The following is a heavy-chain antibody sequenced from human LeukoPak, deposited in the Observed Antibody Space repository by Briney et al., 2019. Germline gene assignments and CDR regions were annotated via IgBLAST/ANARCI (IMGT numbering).Heavy chain of an antibody. D-gene: IGHD6-19*01. V-gene: IGHV4-59*01. CDR3: ARDSIGLDAFDI. J-gene: IGHJ3*02. CDR1: GGSFSGYY. CDR2: IYYSGTT. Sequence: SETLSLTCAVYGGSFSGYYWSWIRQPPGKGLEYIGYIYYSGTTNYNPSLKSRVTISVDTSKHQFSLNLTSVTAADTAVYYCARDSIGLDAFDIWGPGTTVTVSS.